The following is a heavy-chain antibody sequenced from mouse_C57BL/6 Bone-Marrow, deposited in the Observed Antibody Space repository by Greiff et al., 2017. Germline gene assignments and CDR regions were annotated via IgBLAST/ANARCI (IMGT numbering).Heavy chain of an antibody. CDR1: GYSFTGYY. D-gene: IGHD2-1*01. CDR2: INPSTGGT. V-gene: IGHV1-42*01. Sequence: EVQLQQSGPELVKPGASVKISCKASGYSFTGYYMNWVKQSPEKSLEWIGEINPSTGGTTYNQKFKAKATLTVDKSSSTAYMQLKSLTSEDSAVYYCAREDGNYEGWFAYWGQGTLVTVSA. CDR3: AREDGNYEGWFAY. J-gene: IGHJ3*01.